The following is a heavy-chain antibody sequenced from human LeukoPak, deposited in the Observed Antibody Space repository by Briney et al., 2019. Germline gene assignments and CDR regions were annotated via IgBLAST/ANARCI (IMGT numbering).Heavy chain of an antibody. Sequence: PSQTLSLTWTVAGGSISGSYWSWIRQSPGKWMGWIGYIYYSGSTNYNPSLKSRVTMSVDTSKNHFSLKVSSVTAADTAVYYCARAVVVAATVKWLDPWGQGTLVTVSS. CDR2: IYYSGST. D-gene: IGHD2-15*01. CDR1: GGSISGSY. J-gene: IGHJ5*02. V-gene: IGHV4-59*01. CDR3: ARAVVVAATVKWLDP.